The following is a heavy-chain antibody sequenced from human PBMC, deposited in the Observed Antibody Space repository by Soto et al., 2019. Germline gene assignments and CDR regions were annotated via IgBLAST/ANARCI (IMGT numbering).Heavy chain of an antibody. CDR2: IIPILGIA. CDR1: GGTFSSYT. CDR3: ARVRCSSTSCYGGPGDYYYYMDV. J-gene: IGHJ6*03. D-gene: IGHD2-2*01. V-gene: IGHV1-69*02. Sequence: AXVKVSCKASGGTFSSYTISWVRQAPGQGLEWMGRIIPILGIANYAQKFQGRVTITADKSTSTAYMELSSLRSEDTAVYYCARVRCSSTSCYGGPGDYYYYMDVWGKGTTVTVSS.